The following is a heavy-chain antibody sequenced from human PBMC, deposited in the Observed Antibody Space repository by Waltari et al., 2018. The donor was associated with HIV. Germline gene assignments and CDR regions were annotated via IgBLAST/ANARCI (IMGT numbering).Heavy chain of an antibody. CDR2: INPPSGDT. CDR3: ARPAEDYYDSSGYVY. V-gene: IGHV1-2*02. J-gene: IGHJ4*02. Sequence: QVQLVQSGAEMKKPGPSVMVSCKASGYTFTGYYMPWVRQAPGQGLEWMGWINPPSGDTNCAQKFQGRVTLTRDTSISTAYMELSRLRHDDTAVYYCARPAEDYYDSSGYVYWGQGTLVTVSS. D-gene: IGHD3-22*01. CDR1: GYTFTGYY.